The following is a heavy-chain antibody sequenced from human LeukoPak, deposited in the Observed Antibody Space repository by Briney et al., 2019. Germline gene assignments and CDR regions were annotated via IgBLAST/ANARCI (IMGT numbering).Heavy chain of an antibody. V-gene: IGHV1-2*06. CDR1: GYTFTGYY. CDR3: AREALLYDYALGY. Sequence: GASVKVSCKASGYTFTGYYMHWVRQAPGQGLEWMGRINPNSGGTNYAQKFQGRVTMTRDTSISTAYMELSRLRSDDTAVYYCAREALLYDYALGYWGQGPLVTVSS. J-gene: IGHJ4*02. D-gene: IGHD3-16*01. CDR2: INPNSGGT.